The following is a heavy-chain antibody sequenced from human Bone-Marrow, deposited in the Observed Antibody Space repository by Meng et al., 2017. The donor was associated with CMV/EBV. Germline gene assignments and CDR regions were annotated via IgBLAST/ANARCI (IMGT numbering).Heavy chain of an antibody. D-gene: IGHD3-10*01. Sequence: GGSLRLSCAASGFTFSSYEMNWVRQAPGKGLEWVSSISSSSSYIYYADSVKGRFTISRDNAKNSLYLQMNSLRAEDTAVYYCARDPRGYYGSGSYRSDYWGQGTLVTVSS. V-gene: IGHV3-21*01. CDR2: ISSSSSYI. CDR3: ARDPRGYYGSGSYRSDY. CDR1: GFTFSSYE. J-gene: IGHJ4*02.